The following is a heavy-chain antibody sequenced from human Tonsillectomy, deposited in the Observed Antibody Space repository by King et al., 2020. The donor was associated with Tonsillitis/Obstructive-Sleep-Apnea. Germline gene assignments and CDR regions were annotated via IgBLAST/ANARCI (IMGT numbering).Heavy chain of an antibody. D-gene: IGHD1-20*01. Sequence: QLQESGPGLVKPSETLSLTCTVSGGSISSSSYYWGWIRQPPGKGLEWIGSIYYSGSTYSNPALKSRVTISVDTSKNQFSLKLSSVTAADTAVYHCARRGAITDYDYWGQGTLVTVSS. V-gene: IGHV4-39*01. CDR1: GGSISSSSYY. CDR3: ARRGAITDYDY. J-gene: IGHJ4*02. CDR2: IYYSGST.